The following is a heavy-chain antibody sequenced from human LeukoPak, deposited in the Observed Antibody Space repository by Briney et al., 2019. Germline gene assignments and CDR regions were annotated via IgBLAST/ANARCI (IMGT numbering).Heavy chain of an antibody. CDR3: ARVDYYDSSGYPTFDY. CDR1: GYTFNRYE. CDR2: ISAYNGNT. Sequence: ASVKVSCKASGYTFNRYEISWGERPPGQGLKWWGWISAYNGNTNYAQKLQGRVTMTTDTSTSTAYMELRSLRSDDTALYYCARVDYYDSSGYPTFDYWGQGTLVTVSS. V-gene: IGHV1-18*01. J-gene: IGHJ4*02. D-gene: IGHD3-22*01.